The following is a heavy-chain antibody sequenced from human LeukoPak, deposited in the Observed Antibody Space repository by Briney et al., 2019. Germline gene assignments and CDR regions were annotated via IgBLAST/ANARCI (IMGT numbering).Heavy chain of an antibody. CDR3: AGPGFGGSSWYY. Sequence: ASVKVSCKASGYTFTSYDVNWVRQATGQGLEWMGWMNPNSGNTGYAQKFQGRVTMTRNTSISTAYMELSSLRSEDTAVYYCAGPGFGGSSWYYWGQGTLVTVSS. CDR1: GYTFTSYD. D-gene: IGHD6-13*01. J-gene: IGHJ4*02. V-gene: IGHV1-8*01. CDR2: MNPNSGNT.